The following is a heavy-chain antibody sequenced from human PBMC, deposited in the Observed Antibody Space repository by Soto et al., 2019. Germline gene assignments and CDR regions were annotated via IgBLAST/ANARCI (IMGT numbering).Heavy chain of an antibody. Sequence: QVQLVESGGGVVQPGRSLRLSCAASGSIFRGYGRHWVRQAPGKGLEWVAVIRFDGSNINYADSVMGRFTISRDNSKNTVYLERNSLRVEDTVVYYCARAGVGGTAFWGSLDCWGQGALVTVSS. V-gene: IGHV3-33*01. J-gene: IGHJ4*02. D-gene: IGHD2-15*01. CDR2: IRFDGSNI. CDR1: GSIFRGYG. CDR3: ARAGVGGTAFWGSLDC.